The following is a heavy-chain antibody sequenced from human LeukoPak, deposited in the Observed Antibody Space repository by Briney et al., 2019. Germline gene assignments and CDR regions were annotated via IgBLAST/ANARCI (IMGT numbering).Heavy chain of an antibody. Sequence: GGSLRLSCAASGFTFSDYWMTWMRQAPGEGLEWVANIKHDGSQIDYVDSVKGRFTISRDNAKNSLYLQMNSLRAEDTAVYYCASRIAAAGTLDYWGQGTLVTVSS. V-gene: IGHV3-7*01. CDR3: ASRIAAAGTLDY. CDR2: IKHDGSQI. J-gene: IGHJ4*02. D-gene: IGHD6-13*01. CDR1: GFTFSDYW.